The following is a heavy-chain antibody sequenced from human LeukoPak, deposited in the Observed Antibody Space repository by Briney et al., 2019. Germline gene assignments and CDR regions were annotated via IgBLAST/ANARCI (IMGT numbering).Heavy chain of an antibody. CDR3: TTDVGYFDS. J-gene: IGHJ4*02. V-gene: IGHV3-15*01. CDR1: GFTFSNAW. CDR2: IKSKTDDETT. Sequence: RGSLRLSCAAPGFTFSNAWMSWVRQAPGKGLEWVGRIKSKTDDETTDYAAPVKGRFTISRDDSENTLYLQMNSLKTEDTAVYYCTTDVGYFDSRGQGTLVTVSS. D-gene: IGHD1-26*01.